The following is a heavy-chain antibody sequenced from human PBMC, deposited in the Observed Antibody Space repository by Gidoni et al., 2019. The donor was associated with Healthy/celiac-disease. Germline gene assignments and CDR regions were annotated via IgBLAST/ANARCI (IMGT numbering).Heavy chain of an antibody. CDR2: IFSNDEK. V-gene: IGHV2-26*01. CDR1: GFSLSNARLG. D-gene: IGHD3-22*01. J-gene: IGHJ4*02. Sequence: QVTLKESGSVLVKPTETLTLTCTVSGFSLSNARLGVSWIRQPPGKALKWLAHIFSNDEKSYSTSLKSRLTISNDTSKSQVVLTMTNMDPVDTATYYCARIWGYYDSSVLDYWGQGTLVTVSS. CDR3: ARIWGYYDSSVLDY.